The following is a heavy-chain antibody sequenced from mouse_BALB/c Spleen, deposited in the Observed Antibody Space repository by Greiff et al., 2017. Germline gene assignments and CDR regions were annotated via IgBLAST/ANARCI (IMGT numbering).Heavy chain of an antibody. D-gene: IGHD3-2*01. V-gene: IGHV1S56*01. J-gene: IGHJ3*01. CDR2: IYPGNVNT. CDR1: GYTFTSYY. Sequence: VKLMESGPELVKPGASVRISCKASGYTFTSYYIHWVKQRPGQGLEWIGWIYPGNVNTKYNEKFKGKATLTADKSSSTAYMQLSSLTSEDSAVYFCARDDSSGYPFAYWGQGTLVTVSA. CDR3: ARDDSSGYPFAY.